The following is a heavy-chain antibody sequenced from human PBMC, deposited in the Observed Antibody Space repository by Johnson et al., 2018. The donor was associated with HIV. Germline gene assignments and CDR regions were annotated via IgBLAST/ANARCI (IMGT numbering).Heavy chain of an antibody. Sequence: VQLMESGGGVVQPGKSLRLSCAASGFTFSSYAMHWVRQAPGKGLEWVALISYDGPNKYYADSVKGRFTISRDNSKNTLYLQMNSLRAEDTAVYYCAKVAYSSSYLDAFDIWGQGTMVTVSS. D-gene: IGHD6-6*01. CDR1: GFTFSSYA. CDR2: ISYDGPNK. J-gene: IGHJ3*02. V-gene: IGHV3-30-3*01. CDR3: AKVAYSSSYLDAFDI.